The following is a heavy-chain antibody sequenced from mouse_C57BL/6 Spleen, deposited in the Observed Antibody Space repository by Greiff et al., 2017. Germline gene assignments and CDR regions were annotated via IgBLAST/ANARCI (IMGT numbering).Heavy chain of an antibody. Sequence: QVQLKQSGAELVKPGASVKISCKASGYAFSSYWMNWVKQRPGKGLEWIGQIYPGDGDTNYNGKFKGKATLTADKSSSTAYMQLSSLTSEDSAVYFCARVEDYYGSSYYWYFDVWGTGTTVTVSS. V-gene: IGHV1-80*01. J-gene: IGHJ1*03. CDR3: ARVEDYYGSSYYWYFDV. D-gene: IGHD1-1*01. CDR2: IYPGDGDT. CDR1: GYAFSSYW.